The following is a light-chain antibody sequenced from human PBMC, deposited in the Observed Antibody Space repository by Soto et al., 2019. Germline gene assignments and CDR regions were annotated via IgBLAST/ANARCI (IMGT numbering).Light chain of an antibody. V-gene: IGKV1-17*01. CDR2: AAS. Sequence: DVQMTQSPSSLSASVGDRFTITCRASQGIRNDLGWYQQKPGKAPKRLIYAASSLQSGVPSRFSGSGSGTDFTLTISRLEPEDFAVYYCQQYGSSPITFGQGTRLEIK. CDR1: QGIRND. CDR3: QQYGSSPIT. J-gene: IGKJ5*01.